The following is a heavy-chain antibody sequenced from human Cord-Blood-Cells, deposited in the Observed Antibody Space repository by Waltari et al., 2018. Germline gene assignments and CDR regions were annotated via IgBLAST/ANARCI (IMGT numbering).Heavy chain of an antibody. CDR2: ISAYNGNT. V-gene: IGHV1-18*01. J-gene: IGHJ4*02. CDR3: ARVRSGSLFDY. D-gene: IGHD1-26*01. Sequence: QVQMVQSGAEGTKPGASVKVYCKSSGYTFTSYGISWVLQTPGQGFEWIGWISAYNGNTNYAQKLQGRVTMTTGTSTSTAYMELRSLRSDDTAVYYCARVRSGSLFDYWGQGTLVTVSS. CDR1: GYTFTSYG.